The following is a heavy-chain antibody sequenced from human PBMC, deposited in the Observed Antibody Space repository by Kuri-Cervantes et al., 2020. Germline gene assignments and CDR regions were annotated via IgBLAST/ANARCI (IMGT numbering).Heavy chain of an antibody. CDR1: GGSISSSSYY. CDR3: AREGYCSGGSCSFGWFDP. CDR2: IYYSGST. J-gene: IGHJ5*02. Sequence: SETLSLTCTASGGSISSSSYYWGWIRQPPGKGLEWIGSIYYSGSTYYNPSLKSRVTISVDTSKNQFSLKLSSVTAADTAVYYCAREGYCSGGSCSFGWFDPWGQGTLVTVSS. D-gene: IGHD2-15*01. V-gene: IGHV4-39*02.